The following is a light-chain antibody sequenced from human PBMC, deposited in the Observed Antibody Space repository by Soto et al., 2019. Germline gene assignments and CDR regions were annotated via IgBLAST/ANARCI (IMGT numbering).Light chain of an antibody. CDR1: QSMNDW. V-gene: IGKV1-5*01. J-gene: IGKJ1*01. Sequence: DIQMTQSPSTLSASVGDRVTITCRASQSMNDWLAWYQQKPGKAPKVLIYDSSSLQSGVPSRFSGSRSGTEFTLTIDSLQSDDVAIYYCLRYNAFSQTFGQWTKVEI. CDR2: DSS. CDR3: LRYNAFSQT.